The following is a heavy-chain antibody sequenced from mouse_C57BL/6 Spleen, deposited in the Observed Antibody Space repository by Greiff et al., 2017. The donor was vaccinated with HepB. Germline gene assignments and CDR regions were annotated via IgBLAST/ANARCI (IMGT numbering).Heavy chain of an antibody. CDR2: IYPGDGDT. D-gene: IGHD1-1*01. CDR1: GYAFSSSW. Sequence: VMLVESGPELVKPGASVKISCKASGYAFSSSWMNWVKQRPGKGLEWIGRIYPGDGDTNYNGKFKGKATLTADKSSSTAYMQLSSLTSEDSAVYFCARDTTVDWYFDVWGTGTTVTVAS. J-gene: IGHJ1*03. CDR3: ARDTTVDWYFDV. V-gene: IGHV1-82*01.